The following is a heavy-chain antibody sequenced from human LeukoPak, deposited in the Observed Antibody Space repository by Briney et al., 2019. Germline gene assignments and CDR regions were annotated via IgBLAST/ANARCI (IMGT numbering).Heavy chain of an antibody. CDR3: ARDLVSGAYTFDI. J-gene: IGHJ3*02. Sequence: GGSLRLSCAASGSTFNSFSTYDFNWVRQAPGKGLEWISYISSSRATIYYADSLKGRFTVSRDNAKNSLYLQMNSLRAEDTAIYYCARDLVSGAYTFDIWGQGTMVTVSS. CDR2: ISSSRATI. D-gene: IGHD3-16*01. CDR1: GSTFNSFS. V-gene: IGHV3-48*03.